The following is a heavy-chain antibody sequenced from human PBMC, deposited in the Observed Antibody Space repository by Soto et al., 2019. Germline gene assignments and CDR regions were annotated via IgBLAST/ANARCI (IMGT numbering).Heavy chain of an antibody. V-gene: IGHV3-74*01. Sequence: WWSLRLSCAASVFTFSRYWMHWFRQAPGKGLVWVSRISYDESTTDYADSVKGRFTISRDSAKNTLYLQMNSLRAEDTAVYFCARGGANTAMAHDYWGQGTLVTVSS. CDR2: ISYDESTT. J-gene: IGHJ4*02. CDR3: ARGGANTAMAHDY. CDR1: VFTFSRYW. D-gene: IGHD5-18*01.